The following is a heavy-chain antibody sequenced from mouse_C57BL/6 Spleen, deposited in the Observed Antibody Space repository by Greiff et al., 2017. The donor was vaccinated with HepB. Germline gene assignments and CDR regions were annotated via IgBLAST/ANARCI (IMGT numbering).Heavy chain of an antibody. CDR3: ARYYNGSKGYAMDY. V-gene: IGHV1-76*01. D-gene: IGHD1-1*01. J-gene: IGHJ4*01. Sequence: VQLQQSGAELVRPGASVKLSCKASGYTFTDYYINWVKQRPGQGLEWIARIYPGSGNTYYNEKFKGKATLTAEKSSSTAYMQLSSLTSEDSAVYFCARYYNGSKGYAMDYWGQGTSVTVSS. CDR2: IYPGSGNT. CDR1: GYTFTDYY.